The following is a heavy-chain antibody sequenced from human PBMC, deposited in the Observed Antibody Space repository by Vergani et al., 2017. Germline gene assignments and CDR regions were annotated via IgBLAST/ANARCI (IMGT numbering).Heavy chain of an antibody. CDR2: LTGGGGST. D-gene: IGHD1-26*01. Sequence: EVQLLESGGSLKQPGGSVRLSCAASGFTFSTYAMHWVRQAPGKGLEWVSALTGGGGSTYYADSLKGRFIISRDNSRDTLYLQMNSLRPEDTATYYCVKDTVSYENFFDSWGQGTLVTVSS. V-gene: IGHV3-23*01. CDR1: GFTFSTYA. CDR3: VKDTVSYENFFDS. J-gene: IGHJ4*02.